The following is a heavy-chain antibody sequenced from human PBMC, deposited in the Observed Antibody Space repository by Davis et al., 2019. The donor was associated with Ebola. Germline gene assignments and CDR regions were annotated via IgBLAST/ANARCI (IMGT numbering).Heavy chain of an antibody. V-gene: IGHV4-59*12. CDR3: ARVRGYSYIEY. Sequence: SETLSLTCTVSGGSTSSYYWSWIRHPPRKGLEWIGYIYYSGSTNYNPSPTSRVTISVDTSKNQFSLKLSSVTAADTAVYYCARVRGYSYIEYWGQGTLVTVSS. CDR1: GGSTSSYY. J-gene: IGHJ4*02. D-gene: IGHD5-18*01. CDR2: IYYSGST.